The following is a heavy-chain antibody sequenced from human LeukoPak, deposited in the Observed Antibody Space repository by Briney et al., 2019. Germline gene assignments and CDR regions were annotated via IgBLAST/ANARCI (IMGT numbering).Heavy chain of an antibody. J-gene: IGHJ4*02. CDR3: VRGADMNYNFENSFYFDS. Sequence: GGSLRLSCALSGFTMKNFGMHWVRQAPGKGREWVAVIWYDGSQRHYMDSVKGRFAISRENSMNTLSLEMNGLRVEDTAVYYCVRGADMNYNFENSFYFDSWGQGALVIVSS. CDR1: GFTMKNFG. V-gene: IGHV3-33*01. CDR2: IWYDGSQR. D-gene: IGHD3-3*01.